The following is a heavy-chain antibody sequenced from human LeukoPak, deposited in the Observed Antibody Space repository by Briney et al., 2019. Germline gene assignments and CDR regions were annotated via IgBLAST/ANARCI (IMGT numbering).Heavy chain of an antibody. V-gene: IGHV3-30*18. D-gene: IGHD5-12*01. CDR1: GFTFSSYS. CDR2: ISYVGTTK. Sequence: PGGSLRLSCAASGFTFSSYSMNWVRQAPGKGLEWVAIISYVGTTKYYADSVKGRFTISRDNSKNTLYLQMNSLRAEDTAVYYCAKAVAGYEYYFDFWGQGTLVTVSS. CDR3: AKAVAGYEYYFDF. J-gene: IGHJ4*02.